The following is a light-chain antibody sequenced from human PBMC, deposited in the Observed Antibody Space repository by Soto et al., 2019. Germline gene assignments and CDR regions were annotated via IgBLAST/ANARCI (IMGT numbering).Light chain of an antibody. V-gene: IGKV1-39*01. J-gene: IGKJ4*01. Sequence: DIQMTQSPSSLSASVGDRVTITCRASQSISSYLNWYQQKPGKAPNLLIYTASSLESGVPSRFSGSGSGTDFTLTITSLQPEDFATYFCQRYNDWPLTFXGGTKVDIK. CDR1: QSISSY. CDR2: TAS. CDR3: QRYNDWPLT.